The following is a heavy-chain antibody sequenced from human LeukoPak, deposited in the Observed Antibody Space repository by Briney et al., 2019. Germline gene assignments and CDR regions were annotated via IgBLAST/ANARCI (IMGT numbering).Heavy chain of an antibody. V-gene: IGHV4-39*01. J-gene: IGHJ6*03. CDR2: TYYSGST. D-gene: IGHD2-2*01. CDR3: ARHPIPPVVPAAIRPWASPDPPYYYYYMDV. CDR1: GGSISSSSYY. Sequence: SETLSLTCTVSGGSISSSSYYWGWIRQPPGKGLEWIGSTYYSGSTYYNPSLKSRVTISVDTSKNQFSLKLSSVTAADTAVYYCARHPIPPVVPAAIRPWASPDPPYYYYYMDVWGKGTTVTVSS.